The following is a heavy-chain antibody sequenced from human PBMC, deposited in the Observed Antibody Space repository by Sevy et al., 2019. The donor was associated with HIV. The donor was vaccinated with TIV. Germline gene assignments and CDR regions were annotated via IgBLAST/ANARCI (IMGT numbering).Heavy chain of an antibody. CDR2: IYYSGST. V-gene: IGHV4-59*01. D-gene: IGHD3-10*01. J-gene: IGHJ4*02. Sequence: SETLSLTCTVSGGSISNSYWSWIRHPPGKGLEWIGYIYYSGSTNYNPSLKSRVTMSIDTSKNQFSLNLSSVTAADTAVYYCARGGGYYISGSLWGQGTLVTVS. CDR1: GGSISNSY. CDR3: ARGGGYYISGSL.